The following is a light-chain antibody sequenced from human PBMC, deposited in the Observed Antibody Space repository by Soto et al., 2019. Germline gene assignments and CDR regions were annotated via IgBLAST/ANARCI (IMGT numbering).Light chain of an antibody. CDR1: QSVNNY. CDR3: QQRMNAPWT. Sequence: EIVLTQSPATLSLSPGARATLSSRASQSVNNYLVWYQQKPGQAPRALIYDASNRATGIPARFSGSGTGTDFTLTISGLEPEDFAVYYCQQRMNAPWTFGQGTKVEI. J-gene: IGKJ1*01. V-gene: IGKV3-11*01. CDR2: DAS.